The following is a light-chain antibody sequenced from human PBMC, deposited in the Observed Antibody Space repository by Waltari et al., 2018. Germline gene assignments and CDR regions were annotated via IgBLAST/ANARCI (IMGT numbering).Light chain of an antibody. Sequence: VLTQSPGTLSLSPGESATLSCRASQSLTKRYLAWYQQKPRQAPRLVIYGASSRAAGIPDRFSGSGSGTDFTLTISRLEPEDFAVYYCQQYGSSIMYTFGQGTKLEIK. CDR3: QQYGSSIMYT. V-gene: IGKV3-20*01. CDR2: GAS. CDR1: QSLTKRY. J-gene: IGKJ2*01.